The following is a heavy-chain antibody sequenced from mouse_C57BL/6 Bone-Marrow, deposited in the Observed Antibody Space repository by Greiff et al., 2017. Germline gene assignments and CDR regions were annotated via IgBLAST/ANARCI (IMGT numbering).Heavy chain of an antibody. CDR3: ARELGRWYFDV. Sequence: EVQVVESGGGLVKPGGSLKLSCAASGFTFSSYAMSWVRQTPEKRLEWVATISDGGSYTYYPDNVKGRFTISRDNAKNNLYLQMSHLKSEDTAMYYGARELGRWYFDVWGTGTTVTVSS. CDR2: ISDGGSYT. V-gene: IGHV5-4*01. D-gene: IGHD4-1*01. CDR1: GFTFSSYA. J-gene: IGHJ1*03.